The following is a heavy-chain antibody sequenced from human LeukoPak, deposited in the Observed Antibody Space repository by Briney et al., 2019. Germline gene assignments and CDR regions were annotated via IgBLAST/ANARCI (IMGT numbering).Heavy chain of an antibody. CDR3: AKDHKREGNRYFDY. CDR2: IGYDGNKI. CDR1: GFTFSSCG. J-gene: IGHJ4*02. Sequence: GGSLRLSCEASGFTFSSCGMQWARQAPGKGLEWVAFIGYDGNKIYYADSVKGRFTISRDNSKNTLYLQMNSLKSEDTAVYYCAKDHKREGNRYFDYWGQGTLVTVSS. V-gene: IGHV3-30*02.